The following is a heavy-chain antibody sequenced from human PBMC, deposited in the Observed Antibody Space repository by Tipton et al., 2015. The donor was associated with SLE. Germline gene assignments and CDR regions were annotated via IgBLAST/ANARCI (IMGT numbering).Heavy chain of an antibody. V-gene: IGHV4-39*07. CDR3: ARARSEDAFWREYVNYYYYMDV. CDR2: MYYSGTT. J-gene: IGHJ6*03. Sequence: GLVKPSETLSLTCNVSGGSISSSSYYWGWIRQPPGKGLEWIGSMYYSGTTYYNPSLKSRVTISVDTSKNQFSLKLMSLTAADTAVYYCARARSEDAFWREYVNYYYYMDVWGRGTTVTVSS. CDR1: GGSISSSSYY. D-gene: IGHD3-3*01.